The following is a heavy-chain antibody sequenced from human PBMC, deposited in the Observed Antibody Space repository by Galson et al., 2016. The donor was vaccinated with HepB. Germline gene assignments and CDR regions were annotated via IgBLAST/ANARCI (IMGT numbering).Heavy chain of an antibody. CDR1: GYTFSSSG. V-gene: IGHV1-2*02. D-gene: IGHD1-26*01. Sequence: SVKVSCKASGYTFSSSGISWVRQAPGQGLEWMGWINTGNSDTNYAQKFQGRVTMTRDTSISTAYMEPARLRSDDTAIYFCARDFEDGTGTAPDAFDVWGQGTMVTVSS. CDR3: ARDFEDGTGTAPDAFDV. CDR2: INTGNSDT. J-gene: IGHJ3*01.